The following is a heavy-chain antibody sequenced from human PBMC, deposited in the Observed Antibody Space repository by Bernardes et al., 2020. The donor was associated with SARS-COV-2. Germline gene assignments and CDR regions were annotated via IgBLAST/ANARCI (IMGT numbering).Heavy chain of an antibody. J-gene: IGHJ6*02. V-gene: IGHV3-30*03. Sequence: GGSLRLSCAASGFTFSNYGMHWVRQAPGKGLEWVATISYDGTKKACGDSVKGRFTISRDNSKNTLYLQMNSLRAEDTAVYYCTRDLVYDSGSPTRYYFYSGMDVWGQGTTVTVSS. CDR2: ISYDGTKK. CDR3: TRDLVYDSGSPTRYYFYSGMDV. D-gene: IGHD3-10*01. CDR1: GFTFSNYG.